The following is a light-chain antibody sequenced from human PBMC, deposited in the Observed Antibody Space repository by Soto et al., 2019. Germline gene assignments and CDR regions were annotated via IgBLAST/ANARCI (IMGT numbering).Light chain of an antibody. Sequence: QSALTQPPSASGSPGQSVTISCTGTSTDVGGYNDVSWYQQHPGKDPNLIIYDVRERPSGVPDRFSGSKSGNTASLTVSGLQAEDEADYYCRSYAGSGMFVFGTGTKLTVL. CDR2: DVR. CDR3: RSYAGSGMFV. CDR1: STDVGGYND. J-gene: IGLJ1*01. V-gene: IGLV2-8*01.